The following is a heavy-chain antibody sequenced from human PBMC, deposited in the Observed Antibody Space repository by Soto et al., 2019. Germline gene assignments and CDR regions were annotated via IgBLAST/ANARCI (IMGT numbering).Heavy chain of an antibody. V-gene: IGHV4-59*01. CDR1: GGSISSYY. CDR3: ARVLYYYDSSGYRGDAFDI. CDR2: IYYSGST. Sequence: SETLSLTCTVSGGSISSYYWSWIRQPPGKGLEWIGYIYYSGSTNYNPSLKSRVTISVDTSKNQFSLKLSSVTAADTAVYYCARVLYYYDSSGYRGDAFDIWGQGTTVTVSS. D-gene: IGHD3-22*01. J-gene: IGHJ3*02.